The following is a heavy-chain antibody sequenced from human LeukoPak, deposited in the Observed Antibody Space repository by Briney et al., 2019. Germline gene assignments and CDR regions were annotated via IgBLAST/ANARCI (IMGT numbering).Heavy chain of an antibody. D-gene: IGHD4-17*01. CDR1: GGSFSGYY. Sequence: SETLSLTCAVYGGSFSGYYWSWIRQPPGKGLEWIGEINHSGSTNYNPSLKSRVTISVNTSKNQFSLKLSSVTAADTAVYYCAREYGDFDYWGRGTLVTVSS. CDR3: AREYGDFDY. J-gene: IGHJ4*02. V-gene: IGHV4-34*01. CDR2: INHSGST.